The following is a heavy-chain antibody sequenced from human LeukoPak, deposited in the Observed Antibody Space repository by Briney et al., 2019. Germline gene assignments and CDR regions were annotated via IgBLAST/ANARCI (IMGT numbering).Heavy chain of an antibody. D-gene: IGHD2-21*01. J-gene: IGHJ4*02. CDR3: VRARLIRLENFFDY. CDR1: GFTFSNHE. V-gene: IGHV3-48*03. CDR2: TSRGGSDI. Sequence: GGSLRLSCVTSGFTFSNHEMNWVRQAPGKGLEWVAYTSRGGSDISYADSAKGRFAISSDIASNTLYLQMNSLRVEDTAVYFCVRARLIRLENFFDYWGQGTLVTVSS.